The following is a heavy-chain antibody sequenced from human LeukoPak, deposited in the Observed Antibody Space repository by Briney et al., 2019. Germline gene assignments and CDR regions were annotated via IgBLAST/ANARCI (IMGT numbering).Heavy chain of an antibody. CDR2: VSLSGLT. Sequence: SETLSLTCGVSGGSITSTNWWSWVRQPPGQGLEWIGEVSLSGLTNYNPSLSSRVIMALDTSKNHLSLNLTSVTAADTAVYYCAKTLQGYYRPFDYWGQGTLLTVSS. CDR3: AKTLQGYYRPFDY. CDR1: GGSITSTNW. D-gene: IGHD2-15*01. J-gene: IGHJ4*02. V-gene: IGHV4-4*02.